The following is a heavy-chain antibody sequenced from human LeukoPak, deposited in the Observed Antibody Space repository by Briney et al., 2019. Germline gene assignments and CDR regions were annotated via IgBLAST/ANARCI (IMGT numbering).Heavy chain of an antibody. V-gene: IGHV4-59*01. CDR3: ARWGYDILTGYYYFDY. D-gene: IGHD3-9*01. CDR1: GGSISSYY. CDR2: IYYSGTT. Sequence: SQTLSLTCTVSGGSISSYYWSWIRQPPGKRLEWIGYIYYSGTTNYNPSLKSRVTISVDTSKNQFSLQLSSVTAADTAVYYCARWGYDILTGYYYFDYWGQGTLVTVSS. J-gene: IGHJ4*02.